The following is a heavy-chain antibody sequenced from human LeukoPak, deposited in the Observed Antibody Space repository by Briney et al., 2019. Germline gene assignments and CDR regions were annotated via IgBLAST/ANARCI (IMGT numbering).Heavy chain of an antibody. D-gene: IGHD6-19*01. V-gene: IGHV1-69*13. J-gene: IGHJ4*02. CDR2: IIPIFGTA. Sequence: SVKVSCKASGGTFSSYAISWVRQAPGQGLEWMGGIIPIFGTANYAQKFQGRVTITADESTSTAYMELSSLRSEDTAVYYCAKSVGRNGWSFDFWGQGIRVTVSS. CDR1: GGTFSSYA. CDR3: AKSVGRNGWSFDF.